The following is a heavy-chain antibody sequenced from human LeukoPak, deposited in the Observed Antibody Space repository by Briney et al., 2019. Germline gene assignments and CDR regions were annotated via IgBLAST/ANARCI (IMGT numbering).Heavy chain of an antibody. CDR3: ARDPSSSGWYGYYFDY. D-gene: IGHD6-19*01. CDR1: GFTFSSEW. CDR2: INQDGSVE. J-gene: IGHJ4*02. V-gene: IGHV3-7*01. Sequence: GGSLSLSCAASGFTFSSEWMSWVRQAPGKGLEWVANINQDGSVEYYVDSVKGRFTISRDNAKNSLYLQMNSLRAEDTAVYYCARDPSSSGWYGYYFDYWGQGTLVSVSS.